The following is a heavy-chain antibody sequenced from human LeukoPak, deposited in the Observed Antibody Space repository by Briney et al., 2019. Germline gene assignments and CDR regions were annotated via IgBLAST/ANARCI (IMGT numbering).Heavy chain of an antibody. J-gene: IGHJ4*02. Sequence: GRSLRLSCAASGFTFSSYAMHWVRQAPGKGLEWVAVISYDGSNKYYADSVKGRFTISRDNSNNTLYLQMNSLRAEDAAVYYCAKSTSSWERVDYWGQGTLVTVSS. V-gene: IGHV3-30-3*02. CDR1: GFTFSSYA. CDR2: ISYDGSNK. CDR3: AKSTSSWERVDY. D-gene: IGHD6-13*01.